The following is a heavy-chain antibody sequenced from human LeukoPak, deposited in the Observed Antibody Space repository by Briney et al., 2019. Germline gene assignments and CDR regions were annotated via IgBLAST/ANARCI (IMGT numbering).Heavy chain of an antibody. CDR3: AKDGADYDSDYFDY. CDR1: GFTFSGYA. J-gene: IGHJ4*02. CDR2: ISGGGGTT. D-gene: IGHD4-17*01. Sequence: GGSLRLSCAASGFTFSGYAMSWVRQAPGKGLEWVSRISGGGGTTYYAASVKGRFTISRDNSKNTLYLQINSLRAEDTAVYYCAKDGADYDSDYFDYWGQGTLVTVSS. V-gene: IGHV3-23*01.